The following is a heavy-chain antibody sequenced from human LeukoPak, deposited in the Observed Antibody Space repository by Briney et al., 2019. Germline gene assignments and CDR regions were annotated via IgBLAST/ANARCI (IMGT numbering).Heavy chain of an antibody. CDR1: GYTLTELS. Sequence: ASVKVSCKVSGYTLTELSMHWVRQAPGQGLEWMGIINPSGGSTSYAQKFQGRVTMTRDTSTSTVYMELSSLRSEDTAVYYCARDQNFPRRDILTGGDAFDIWGQGTMVTVSS. CDR3: ARDQNFPRRDILTGGDAFDI. V-gene: IGHV1-46*01. CDR2: INPSGGST. J-gene: IGHJ3*02. D-gene: IGHD3-9*01.